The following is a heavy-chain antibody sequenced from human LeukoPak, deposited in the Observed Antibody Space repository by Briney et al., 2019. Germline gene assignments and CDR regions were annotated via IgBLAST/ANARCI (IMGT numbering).Heavy chain of an antibody. D-gene: IGHD2-2*01. J-gene: IGHJ3*02. CDR3: ARDASVSVVVPAAPDAFDI. Sequence: ASVKVSCKASGYTFTGYYMHWVRQAPGQGLEWMGWINPNSGGTNYAQKFQGRVTMTRDTSISTAYMELSRLRSDDTAVYYCARDASVSVVVPAAPDAFDIWGQGTMVTVSS. V-gene: IGHV1-2*02. CDR1: GYTFTGYY. CDR2: INPNSGGT.